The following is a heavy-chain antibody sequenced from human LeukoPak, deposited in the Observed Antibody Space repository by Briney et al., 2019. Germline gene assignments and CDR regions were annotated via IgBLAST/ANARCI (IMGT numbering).Heavy chain of an antibody. D-gene: IGHD4-17*01. V-gene: IGHV4-39*07. CDR2: IYYSGST. J-gene: IGHJ4*02. CDR3: ARAAALYGDYGY. CDR1: GGSISSSSYC. Sequence: SETLSLTCTVSGGSISSSSYCWGWIRQPLGKGLEWIGSIYYSGSTYYNPSLKSRVTISVDTSKNQFSLKLSSVTAADTAVYYCARAAALYGDYGYWGQGTLVTVSS.